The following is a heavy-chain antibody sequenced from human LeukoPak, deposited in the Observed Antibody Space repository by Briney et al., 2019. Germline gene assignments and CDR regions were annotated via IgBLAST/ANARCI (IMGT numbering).Heavy chain of an antibody. CDR1: GGSISSSSYY. V-gene: IGHV4-39*07. CDR3: ARVGWYYYDSSGYYFDAFDI. D-gene: IGHD3-22*01. J-gene: IGHJ3*02. Sequence: SETLSLTCTVSGGSISSSSYYWGWLRQPPGKGLEWIGSIYYSGSTYYNPSLRSRVTISVDTSKNQFSLKLSSVTAADTAVYYCARVGWYYYDSSGYYFDAFDIWGQGTMVTVSS. CDR2: IYYSGST.